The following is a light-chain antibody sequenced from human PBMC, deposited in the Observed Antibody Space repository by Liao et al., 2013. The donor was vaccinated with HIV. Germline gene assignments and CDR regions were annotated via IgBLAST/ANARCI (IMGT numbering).Light chain of an antibody. J-gene: IGLJ1*01. CDR2: DHN. CDR3: QVWDSSSDHYV. V-gene: IGLV3-21*02. Sequence: SYVLTQPPSVSVAPGQTASITCGGANIGTKSVHWHQQSPGQAPVLVIYDHNDRPSGIPERFSVSNSGNTATLTISRVEAGDEADYYCQVWDSSSDHYVFGIGTKVTVL. CDR1: NIGTKS.